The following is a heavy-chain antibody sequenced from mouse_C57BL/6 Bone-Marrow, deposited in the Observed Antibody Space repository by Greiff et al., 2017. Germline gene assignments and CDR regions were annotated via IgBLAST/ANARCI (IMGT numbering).Heavy chain of an antibody. CDR1: GFTFSSYA. Sequence: EVHLVESGEGLVKPGGSLKLSCAASGFTFSSYAMSWVRQTPEKRLEWVAYISSGGDYIYYADTVKGRFTISRDNARNTLYLQMSSLKSEDTAMYYCTRADYRNYVNAMDCWGQGTSVTVSS. CDR2: ISSGGDYI. CDR3: TRADYRNYVNAMDC. V-gene: IGHV5-9-1*02. D-gene: IGHD2-1*01. J-gene: IGHJ4*01.